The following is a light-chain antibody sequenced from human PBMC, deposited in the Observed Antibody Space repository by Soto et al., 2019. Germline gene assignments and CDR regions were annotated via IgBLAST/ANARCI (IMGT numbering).Light chain of an antibody. CDR3: QQYGSTPVT. J-gene: IGKJ1*01. V-gene: IGKV3-20*01. CDR1: QSVTSSY. CDR2: GAS. Sequence: EIVLTQSPGTLSLSPGERATLSCRASQSVTSSYLAWYQQKPGQAPKLLIYGASSRATGIPDRFSGSGSGTDLTLTISRLEPEDFAVYYCQQYGSTPVTFGQGTKVE.